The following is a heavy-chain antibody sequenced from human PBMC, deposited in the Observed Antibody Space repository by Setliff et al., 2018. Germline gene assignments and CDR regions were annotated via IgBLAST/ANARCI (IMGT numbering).Heavy chain of an antibody. CDR2: IKGKSDGGTV. J-gene: IGHJ4*02. CDR3: ARTWDPINYYDSSGYYYDLGY. CDR1: GFTFNNAW. D-gene: IGHD3-22*01. Sequence: GGSLRLSCAASGFTFNNAWMSWVRQAPGKGLEWVGRIKGKSDGGTVDYQDSVKGRFTIARDNAKKSVDLQMNSLRSEDTAVYYCARTWDPINYYDSSGYYYDLGYWGQGTLVTVSS. V-gene: IGHV3-15*01.